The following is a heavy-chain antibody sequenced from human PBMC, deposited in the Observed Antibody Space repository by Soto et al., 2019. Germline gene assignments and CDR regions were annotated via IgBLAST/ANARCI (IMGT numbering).Heavy chain of an antibody. V-gene: IGHV3-48*02. CDR1: GFSFRGYS. J-gene: IGHJ3*02. CDR2: ISSTSSTI. Sequence: EVQLVESGGGLVQPGGSLRLSCSASGFSFRGYSMDWVRQAPGKGLEWLSYISSTSSTIYYADSVKGRFTISRDNDKNSLYLQMNSLRDEDTAVYYCARDARGGDVFNIWGQGTMVTVSS. D-gene: IGHD3-10*01. CDR3: ARDARGGDVFNI.